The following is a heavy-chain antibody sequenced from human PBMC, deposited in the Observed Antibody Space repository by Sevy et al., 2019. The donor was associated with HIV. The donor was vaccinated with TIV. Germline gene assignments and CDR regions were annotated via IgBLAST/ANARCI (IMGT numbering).Heavy chain of an antibody. D-gene: IGHD4-17*01. J-gene: IGHJ4*02. Sequence: GGSLRLSCAASGFSFSSYGMHWVRQAPGKRLEWVALIWFDGSNGYYADSVKGRFTISRDTSKNTVYLQMNSLRAEDTAVYYCARDHEFYDYGDYGPTFFPDYWGQGNLVTVSS. CDR1: GFSFSSYG. CDR2: IWFDGSNG. V-gene: IGHV3-33*01. CDR3: ARDHEFYDYGDYGPTFFPDY.